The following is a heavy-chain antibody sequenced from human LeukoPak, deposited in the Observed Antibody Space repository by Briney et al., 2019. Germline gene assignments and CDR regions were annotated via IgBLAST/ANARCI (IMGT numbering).Heavy chain of an antibody. V-gene: IGHV3-30*04. J-gene: IGHJ4*02. D-gene: IGHD3-3*01. CDR2: IPFDGNNK. Sequence: GSLRLSCAVSGFTFSSYALHWVRQAPGKGLEWVALIPFDGNNKYYADSVKGRFTISRDNSKNTLYLQMNSLRAEDTAVYYCARAWYYDFWSGYSSVFDYWGQGTLVTVSS. CDR3: ARAWYYDFWSGYSSVFDY. CDR1: GFTFSSYA.